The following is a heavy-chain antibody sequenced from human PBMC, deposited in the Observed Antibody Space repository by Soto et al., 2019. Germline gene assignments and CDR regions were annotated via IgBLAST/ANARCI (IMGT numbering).Heavy chain of an antibody. J-gene: IGHJ3*02. V-gene: IGHV1-2*04. CDR3: ARPSGGIFGVVRGAFDI. Sequence: QVQLVQSGAEVKKPGASVKVSCKASGYTFTGYYMHWVRQAPGQGLEWMGWINPNSGGTNYAQKFQGWVNMTRDTSISTAYMELSRLRSDDTAVYYCARPSGGIFGVVRGAFDIWGQGTMVTVSS. D-gene: IGHD3-3*01. CDR1: GYTFTGYY. CDR2: INPNSGGT.